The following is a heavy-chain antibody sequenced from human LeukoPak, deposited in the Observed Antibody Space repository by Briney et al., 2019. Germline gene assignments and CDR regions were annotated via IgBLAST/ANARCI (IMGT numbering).Heavy chain of an antibody. D-gene: IGHD3-10*01. J-gene: IGHJ3*02. CDR2: IYSDESTT. CDR3: ARVSGSRNYYFGAFDI. CDR1: GFTFSDYW. Sequence: GGSLRLSCAASGFTFSDYWMHWVRQAPGKGLEWVSRIYSDESTTYYADSVKGRFTISRDNAKNTLYLQMNSLRAEDTAMYYCARVSGSRNYYFGAFDIWGQGTMVTVSS. V-gene: IGHV3-74*01.